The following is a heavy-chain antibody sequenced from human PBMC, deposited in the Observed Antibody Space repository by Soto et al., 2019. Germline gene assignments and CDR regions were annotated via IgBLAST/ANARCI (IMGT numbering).Heavy chain of an antibody. D-gene: IGHD6-19*01. V-gene: IGHV3-23*01. CDR2: ITYTGVST. CDR3: ARRSSGWYFDY. CDR1: EFSFDDSA. J-gene: IGHJ4*02. Sequence: GGSLRLSCAASEFSFDDSAMSWVRQAPGKGLEWVSSITYTGVSTYYADSVKGRFTISRDNSKNTLYLQMNSLRAEDTAVYYCARRSSGWYFDYWGQGTLVTVSS.